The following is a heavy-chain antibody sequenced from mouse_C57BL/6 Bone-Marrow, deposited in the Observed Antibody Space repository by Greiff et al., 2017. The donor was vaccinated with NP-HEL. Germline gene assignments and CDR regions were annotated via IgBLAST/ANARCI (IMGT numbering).Heavy chain of an antibody. J-gene: IGHJ2*01. V-gene: IGHV1-19*01. CDR2: FNPYNGGT. CDR1: GYTFTDYY. Sequence: EVQLQQSGPVLVKPGASVKMSCKASGYTFTDYYMNWVKQSHGKSLEWIGVFNPYNGGTSYNQKFKGKATLTVDKSSSTAYMELNSLTSEDSAVYYCARRFYYDYFDYWGQGTTLTVSS. CDR3: ARRFYYDYFDY. D-gene: IGHD2-1*01.